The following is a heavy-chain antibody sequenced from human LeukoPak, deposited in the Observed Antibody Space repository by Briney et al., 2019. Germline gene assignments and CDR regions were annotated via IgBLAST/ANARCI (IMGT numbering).Heavy chain of an antibody. V-gene: IGHV3-7*03. D-gene: IGHD1-26*01. Sequence: PGGSLRLSCAASGFTFSSYWMSWVRQAPGKGLEWVANIKQDGSEKYYVDSVKGRFTISRDNAKNSLYLQMNSLRAEDMALYYCAKGSGSKREAFAFDPWGQGTLVTVSS. CDR2: IKQDGSEK. J-gene: IGHJ5*02. CDR1: GFTFSSYW. CDR3: AKGSGSKREAFAFDP.